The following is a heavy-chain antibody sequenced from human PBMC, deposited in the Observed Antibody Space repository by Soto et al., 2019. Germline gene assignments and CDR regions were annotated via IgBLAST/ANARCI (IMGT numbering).Heavy chain of an antibody. CDR3: ASGFSSWYELSPIP. Sequence: QVQLVESGGGLGKPGGSLRLSCAASGFTFSDYYMSWIRQAPGKGLEWVAYISSSGSTIYYADSVKGRFTISRDNAKKSLYLQMNRLRAEHTAVYYCASGFSSWYELSPIPWGQGTLVTVSS. D-gene: IGHD6-13*01. CDR1: GFTFSDYY. V-gene: IGHV3-11*01. J-gene: IGHJ5*02. CDR2: ISSSGSTI.